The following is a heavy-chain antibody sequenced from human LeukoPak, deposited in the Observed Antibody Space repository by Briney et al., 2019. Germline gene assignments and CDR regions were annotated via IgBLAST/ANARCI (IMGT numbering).Heavy chain of an antibody. Sequence: GGSLRLSCAASGLTFSSYSMNWVRQAPGKGLEWVSSISSSSSYIYYADSVKGRFTISRDNAKNSLYLQMNSLRAEDTAVYYCARVQGSGYSPFDYWGRGTLVTVSS. CDR2: ISSSSSYI. CDR3: ARVQGSGYSPFDY. CDR1: GLTFSSYS. D-gene: IGHD3-22*01. V-gene: IGHV3-21*04. J-gene: IGHJ4*02.